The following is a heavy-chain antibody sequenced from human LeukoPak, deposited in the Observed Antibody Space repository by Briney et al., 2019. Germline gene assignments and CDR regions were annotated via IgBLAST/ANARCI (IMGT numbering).Heavy chain of an antibody. CDR2: MNPNSGNT. Sequence: GASVKVSCKASGYTFTSCDINWVRQATGQGLGWMGWMNPNSGNTGYAQKFQGRVTMTRNTSISTAYMELSSLRSEDTAVYYCSRGRYYGSGSYYKNWFDPWGQGTLVTVSS. D-gene: IGHD3-10*01. V-gene: IGHV1-8*01. CDR1: GYTFTSCD. CDR3: SRGRYYGSGSYYKNWFDP. J-gene: IGHJ5*02.